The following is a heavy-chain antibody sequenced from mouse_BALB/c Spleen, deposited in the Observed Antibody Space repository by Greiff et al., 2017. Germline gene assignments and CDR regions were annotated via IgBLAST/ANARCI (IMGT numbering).Heavy chain of an antibody. V-gene: IGHV1-14*01. D-gene: IGHD1-1*02. CDR2: INPYNDGT. J-gene: IGHJ4*01. CDR3: AYGGYPYYYAMDY. Sequence: EVQLQQSGPELVKPGASVKMSCKASGYTFTSYVMHWVKQKPGQGLEWIGYINPYNDGTKYNEKFKGKATLTSDKSSSTAYMELSSLTSEDSAVYYCAYGGYPYYYAMDYWGQGTSVTVSS. CDR1: GYTFTSYV.